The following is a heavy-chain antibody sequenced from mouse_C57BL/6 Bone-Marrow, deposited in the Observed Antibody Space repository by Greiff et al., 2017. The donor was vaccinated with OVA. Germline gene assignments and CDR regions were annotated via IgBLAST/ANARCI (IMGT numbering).Heavy chain of an antibody. V-gene: IGHV1-15*01. J-gene: IGHJ4*01. CDR3: TRGYSNYYDMDY. CDR1: GYTFTDYE. Sequence: VQLQQSGAELVRPGASVTLSCKASGYTFTDYEMHWVKQTPVHGLEWIGAIDPETGGTAYNQKFKGKATLTADKSSSTAYMELRSLTSEDSAVYYCTRGYSNYYDMDYWGQGTAVTVTS. CDR2: IDPETGGT. D-gene: IGHD2-5*01.